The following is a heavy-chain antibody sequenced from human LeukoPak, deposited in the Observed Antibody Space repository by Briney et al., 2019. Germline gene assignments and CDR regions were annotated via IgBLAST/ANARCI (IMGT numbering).Heavy chain of an antibody. J-gene: IGHJ6*02. V-gene: IGHV3-23*01. CDR1: GFTFSSYA. CDR2: ISGSGGST. D-gene: IGHD1-7*01. Sequence: GGSLRLSCAASGFTFSSYAMSWVRQAPGKGLEWVSAISGSGGSTYYADSVKGRFTISRDNSKNTLYLQMNSLRAEDTAVYYCAKASIFNWKYFFGYYGMDVWGQGTTVTVSS. CDR3: AKASIFNWKYFFGYYGMDV.